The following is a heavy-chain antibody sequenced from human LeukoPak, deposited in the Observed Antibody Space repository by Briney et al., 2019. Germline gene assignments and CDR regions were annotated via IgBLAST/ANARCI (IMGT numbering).Heavy chain of an antibody. J-gene: IGHJ4*02. CDR2: ISYDGGNK. CDR1: GFTFSSYA. Sequence: GRSLRLSCAASGFTFSSYAMHWVRQAPGKGLEWVAVISYDGGNKYYADSVKGRFTISRDNSKNTLYLQMNSLRAEDTAVYYCARDRIWYFDYWGQGTLVTVSS. V-gene: IGHV3-30*04. D-gene: IGHD5-24*01. CDR3: ARDRIWYFDY.